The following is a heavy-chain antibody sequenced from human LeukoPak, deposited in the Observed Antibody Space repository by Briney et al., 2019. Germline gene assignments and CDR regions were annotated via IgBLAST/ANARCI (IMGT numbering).Heavy chain of an antibody. CDR2: ISGSGGST. Sequence: GGSLRLSCAASGFTVGSDYMSWVRQAPGKGLEWVSAISGSGGSTYYADSVKGRFTISRDNSKNTLYLQMNSLRAEDTAVHYCAKVRDGRYFQHWGQGTLVTVSS. CDR1: GFTVGSDY. V-gene: IGHV3-23*01. CDR3: AKVRDGRYFQH. J-gene: IGHJ1*01. D-gene: IGHD1-1*01.